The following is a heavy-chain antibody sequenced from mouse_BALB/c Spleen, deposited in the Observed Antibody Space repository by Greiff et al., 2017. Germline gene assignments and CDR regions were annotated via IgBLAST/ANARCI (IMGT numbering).Heavy chain of an antibody. CDR2: IDPENGNT. CDR3: AYYYGSSYAWFAY. Sequence: EVQLQQSGAELVRPGALVKLSCKASGFNINDYYMHWVKQRPEQGLEWIGWIDPENGNTIYDPKFQGKASITADTSSNTAYLQLSSLTSEDTAVYYCAYYYGSSYAWFAYWGQGTLVTVSA. CDR1: GFNINDYY. V-gene: IGHV14-1*02. J-gene: IGHJ3*01. D-gene: IGHD1-1*01.